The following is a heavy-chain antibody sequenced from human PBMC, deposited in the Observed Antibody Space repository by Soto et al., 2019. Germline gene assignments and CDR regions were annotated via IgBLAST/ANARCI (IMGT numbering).Heavy chain of an antibody. J-gene: IGHJ4*02. V-gene: IGHV1-3*05. Sequence: QVQLVQSGAEEKKPGASVKVSCKASGYTFTSYAMHWVRQAPGQRLEWMGWINAGNGNTKYSQKFQGRVTITRDTSASTADMGLSSLRSEDTAVYYCARVLVGATPVDSWGQGTLVTVSS. CDR3: ARVLVGATPVDS. CDR1: GYTFTSYA. CDR2: INAGNGNT. D-gene: IGHD1-26*01.